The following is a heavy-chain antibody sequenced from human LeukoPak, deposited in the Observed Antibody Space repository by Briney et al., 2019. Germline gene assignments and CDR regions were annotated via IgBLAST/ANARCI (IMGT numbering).Heavy chain of an antibody. V-gene: IGHV3-21*01. CDR2: ISSSSSYI. Sequence: SGGSLRLSCAASGFTFSSYSMNWVRQAPGKGLEWVSSISSSSSYIYYADSVKGRFTISRDNAKNSLYLQMNSLRAEDTAVYYCASFVAVGFDPWGQGTLVTVSS. CDR3: ASFVAVGFDP. J-gene: IGHJ5*02. CDR1: GFTFSSYS. D-gene: IGHD2-15*01.